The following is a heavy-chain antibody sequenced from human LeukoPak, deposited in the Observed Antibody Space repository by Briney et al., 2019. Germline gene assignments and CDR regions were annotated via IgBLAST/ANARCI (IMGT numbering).Heavy chain of an antibody. CDR1: GYTFTSYG. J-gene: IGHJ4*02. D-gene: IGHD6-13*01. V-gene: IGHV1-18*01. CDR3: ARASGIAAAGPPSGNY. CDR2: ISAYNGNT. Sequence: ASVKVSCKASGYTFTSYGISWVRQAPGQGLEWMGWISAYNGNTNYAQKLQGRVTMTTDTSTSTAYMELRSLRSDDTAVYYCARASGIAAAGPPSGNYWGQGTLVTVSS.